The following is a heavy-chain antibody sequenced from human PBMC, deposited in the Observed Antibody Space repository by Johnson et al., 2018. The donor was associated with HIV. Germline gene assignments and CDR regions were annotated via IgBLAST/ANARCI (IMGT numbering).Heavy chain of an antibody. V-gene: IGHV3-30*18. J-gene: IGHJ3*02. D-gene: IGHD3-10*01. CDR2: ISYDGSNK. CDR3: AKDSGRGVTDAFDI. CDR1: GFTFSDHY. Sequence: QEKLVESGGGLVKPGGSLRLSCAASGFTFSDHYMDWVRQAPGKGLEWVAVISYDGSNKYYADSVKGRFTISRDNAKNSLYLQMNSLRAEDTALYYCAKDSGRGVTDAFDIWGQGTMVTVSS.